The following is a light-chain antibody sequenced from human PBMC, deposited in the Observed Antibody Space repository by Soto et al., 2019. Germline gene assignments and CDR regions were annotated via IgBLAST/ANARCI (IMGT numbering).Light chain of an antibody. CDR1: QSLLYNNTYNY. CDR2: FGS. V-gene: IGKV2-28*01. J-gene: IGKJ5*01. Sequence: EIVMTQSPLTLPVTPGEAASISCSSSQSLLYNNTYNYLDWYVQKPGQSPRLLIYFGSNRAPGVHDRFSGSGSGTDFTLKINRVEAEDVGTYYCMQALQSLTFGQGTRLEIK. CDR3: MQALQSLT.